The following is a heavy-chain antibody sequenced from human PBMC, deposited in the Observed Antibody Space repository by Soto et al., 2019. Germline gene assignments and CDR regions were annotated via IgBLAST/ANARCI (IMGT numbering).Heavy chain of an antibody. CDR2: INHSGST. D-gene: IGHD6-13*01. J-gene: IGHJ4*02. V-gene: IGHV4-34*01. CDR1: GGSSSGYH. CDR3: ARVLWGSSWYSSGFDY. Sequence: QVQLQQWGAGLLKPSETLSLTCAVSGGSSSGYHWSWIRQPPGKGLEWIGEINHSGSTNYNASLKSRVTISVDTSKNQFSLKLSPVTAADTAVYYCARVLWGSSWYSSGFDYWGQGTLVTVSS.